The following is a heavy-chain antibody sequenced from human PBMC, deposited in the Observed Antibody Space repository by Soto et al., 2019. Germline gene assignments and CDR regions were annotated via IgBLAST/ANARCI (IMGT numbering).Heavy chain of an antibody. D-gene: IGHD3-22*01. CDR3: ARDGRRINDSSAYSLGWFDP. V-gene: IGHV3-11*01. J-gene: IGHJ5*02. Sequence: QVQLVESGGGLVKPGGSLRLSCAASGFTFSDYYMDWIRQAPGKGLEWVSYISSSGNTIYYADSVKGRFTISRDNAKNSLYLQMDSLRAEDTAVYYCARDGRRINDSSAYSLGWFDPWGQGTLVTVSS. CDR1: GFTFSDYY. CDR2: ISSSGNTI.